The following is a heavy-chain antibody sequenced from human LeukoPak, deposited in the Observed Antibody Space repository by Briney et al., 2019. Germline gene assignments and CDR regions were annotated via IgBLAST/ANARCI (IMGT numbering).Heavy chain of an antibody. D-gene: IGHD4-17*01. CDR2: IYPGDSNT. Sequence: GESLKISCKGSGYSFTSYWIAWVRQLPGKGLELMGIIYPGDSNTKYSPSFQGQVTISADKSFTTAYLQWASLKAADSAMYYCARQTTLSRGWYFDLWGLGTLVTVSS. V-gene: IGHV5-51*01. CDR1: GYSFTSYW. J-gene: IGHJ2*01. CDR3: ARQTTLSRGWYFDL.